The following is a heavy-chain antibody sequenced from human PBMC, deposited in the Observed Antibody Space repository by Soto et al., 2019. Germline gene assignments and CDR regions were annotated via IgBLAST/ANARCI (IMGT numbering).Heavy chain of an antibody. D-gene: IGHD3-3*01. CDR1: GYSFTSYW. V-gene: IGHV5-51*01. CDR3: ARPARYYDFWSGYFAFDI. Sequence: GESLKISCKGSGYSFTSYWIGWVRQMPGKGLEWMGIIYPGDSDTRYSPSFQGQVTISADKSISTAYLQWSSLKASDTAMYYCARPARYYDFWSGYFAFDIWGHGTMVTVSS. CDR2: IYPGDSDT. J-gene: IGHJ3*02.